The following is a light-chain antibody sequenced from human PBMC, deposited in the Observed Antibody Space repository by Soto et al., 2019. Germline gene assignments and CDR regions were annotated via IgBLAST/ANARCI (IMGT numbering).Light chain of an antibody. CDR2: DAS. V-gene: IGKV1-5*01. J-gene: IGKJ1*01. CDR3: QQYNSYLT. CDR1: QSVRSW. Sequence: DIQMTQSPSTLSASVGDRVTITCRASQSVRSWLAWYQQKPGKAPKPLIYDASSLESGVPSRFSGSGSGTEFTLTISSLQPDDFAIYYCQQYNSYLTFGQGTKVDIK.